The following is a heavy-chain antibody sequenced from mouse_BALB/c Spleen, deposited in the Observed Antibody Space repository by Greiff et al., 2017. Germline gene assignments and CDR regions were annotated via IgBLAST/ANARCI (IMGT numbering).Heavy chain of an antibody. V-gene: IGHV2-9*02. CDR2: IWAGGST. D-gene: IGHD2-1*01. Sequence: VMLVESGPGLVAPSQSLSITCTVSGFSLTSYGVHWVRQPPGKGLEWLGVIWAGGSTNYNSALMSRLSISKDNSKSQVFFKMNSLQADDTAIYYCARNGNYGAYWGQGTLVTVSA. CDR3: ARNGNYGAY. J-gene: IGHJ3*01. CDR1: GFSLTSYG.